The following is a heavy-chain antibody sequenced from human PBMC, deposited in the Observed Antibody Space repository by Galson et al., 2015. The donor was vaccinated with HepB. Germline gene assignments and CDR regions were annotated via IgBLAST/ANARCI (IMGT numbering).Heavy chain of an antibody. CDR1: GYSFISYW. CDR3: ARLDVLADRGSGNGMDV. CDR2: IYPGGDSDT. V-gene: IGHV5-51*01. J-gene: IGHJ6*02. D-gene: IGHD3-10*01. Sequence: QSGAAVKQPGESLKISCKGSGYSFISYWIAWVRQMPGKGLEWMGVIYPGGDSDTRYSPSFQGQVTISADKSITTAYLQWSRLKASDTAMYYCARLDVLADRGSGNGMDVWGQGTTVTVSS.